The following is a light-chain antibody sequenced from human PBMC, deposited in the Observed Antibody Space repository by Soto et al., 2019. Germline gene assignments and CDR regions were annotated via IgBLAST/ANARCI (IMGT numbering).Light chain of an antibody. J-gene: IGKJ5*01. CDR1: STVFSTSNNKNF. CDR2: WSS. V-gene: IGKV4-1*01. CDR3: HQHYSTPT. Sequence: IVMTQSPDSLAVSLGERVTLNCRSSSTVFSTSNNKNFLAWYQHKSGQPPKLLIYWSSIRASGVPDRFSGSGSGTDFTLTISSLQAEHVALYFCHQHYSTPTFGHGTRLEIK.